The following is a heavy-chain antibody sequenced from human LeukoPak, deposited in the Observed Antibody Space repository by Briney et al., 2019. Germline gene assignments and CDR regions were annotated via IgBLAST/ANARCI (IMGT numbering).Heavy chain of an antibody. CDR3: ARDRRSSPYYLFDY. V-gene: IGHV1-3*04. Sequence: ASVKVSCKTSGYTFSMNVIHWMCQAPGQRLEWMGWINTGTGKTKYSQKFQGRLSITRDTSANTTSMELSSLRSEDTAVFYCARDRRSSPYYLFDYWGQGTLVTVSS. CDR2: INTGTGKT. CDR1: GYTFSMNV. J-gene: IGHJ4*02. D-gene: IGHD1-26*01.